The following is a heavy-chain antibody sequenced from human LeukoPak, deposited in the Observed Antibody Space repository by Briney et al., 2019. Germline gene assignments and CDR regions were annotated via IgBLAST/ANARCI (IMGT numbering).Heavy chain of an antibody. J-gene: IGHJ5*01. CDR2: IYHSGST. Sequence: PSETLSLTCTVSGYSINSGYYWGWIRQPPGKGLEWIGSIYHSGSTYHVPSLKSRVTISIDTSKNQFSLNLRSVTAADTAVYYCARVNCRSCSMDGWFDSWGQGSLVTVSS. V-gene: IGHV4-38-2*02. CDR1: GYSINSGYY. D-gene: IGHD2-15*01. CDR3: ARVNCRSCSMDGWFDS.